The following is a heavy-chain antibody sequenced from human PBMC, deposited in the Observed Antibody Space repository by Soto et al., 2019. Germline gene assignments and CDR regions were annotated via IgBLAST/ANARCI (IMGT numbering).Heavy chain of an antibody. CDR3: AKERWAAAGTPTLDY. CDR1: GFTFGGYA. V-gene: IGHV3-23*01. D-gene: IGHD6-13*01. J-gene: IGHJ4*02. CDR2: ISGGTSST. Sequence: EVQLLESGGGLVQPGGPLRLPCAASGFTFGGYAMSWARQAQGKGLEWVSAISGGTSSTYYADSVKGRFTISRDNSKNTLYLQMNSLRAEDTAVYYCAKERWAAAGTPTLDYWGQGTLVTVSS.